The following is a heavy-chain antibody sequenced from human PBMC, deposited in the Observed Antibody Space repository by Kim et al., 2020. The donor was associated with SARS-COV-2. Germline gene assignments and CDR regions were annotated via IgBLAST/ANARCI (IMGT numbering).Heavy chain of an antibody. V-gene: IGHV3-21*06. Sequence: KGRFSISRDNLKNSLYLQMNSLRVEDTAVYYCARDFNPRDDSRWFDAFEIWGQGTGVTVSS. J-gene: IGHJ3*02. D-gene: IGHD6-13*01. CDR3: ARDFNPRDDSRWFDAFEI.